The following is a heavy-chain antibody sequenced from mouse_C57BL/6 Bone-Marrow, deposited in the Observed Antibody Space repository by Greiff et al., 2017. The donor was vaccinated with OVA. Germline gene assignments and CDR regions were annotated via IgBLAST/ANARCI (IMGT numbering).Heavy chain of an antibody. Sequence: QVQLKESGAELVRPGASVKLSCKASGYTFTDYYINWVKQRPGQGLEWIARIYPGSGNTYYNEKFKGKATLTAETSSSTAYMQLSSLTSEDSAVYFCARDYYGSSFYYFDYWGQGTTLTVSS. CDR2: IYPGSGNT. CDR3: ARDYYGSSFYYFDY. J-gene: IGHJ2*01. CDR1: GYTFTDYY. D-gene: IGHD1-1*01. V-gene: IGHV1-76*01.